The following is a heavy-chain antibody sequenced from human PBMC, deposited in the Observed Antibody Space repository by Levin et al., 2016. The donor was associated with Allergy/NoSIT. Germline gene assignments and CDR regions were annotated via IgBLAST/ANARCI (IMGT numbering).Heavy chain of an antibody. CDR3: IAAAGTWAYFDY. Sequence: GESLKISCAASGFTFSSYSMNWVRQAPGKGLEWVSSISSSSSYIYYADSVKGRFTISRDNAKNSLYLQMNSLRAEDTAVYYCIAAAGTWAYFDYWGQGTLVTVSS. CDR1: GFTFSSYS. J-gene: IGHJ4*02. D-gene: IGHD6-13*01. V-gene: IGHV3-21*01. CDR2: ISSSSSYI.